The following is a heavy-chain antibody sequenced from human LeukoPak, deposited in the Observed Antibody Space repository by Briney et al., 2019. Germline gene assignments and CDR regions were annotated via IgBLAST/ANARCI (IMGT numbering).Heavy chain of an antibody. D-gene: IGHD2-2*01. V-gene: IGHV3-33*01. CDR2: IWYDGSNK. J-gene: IGHJ6*02. CDR3: AREGSTSCYYGMDV. CDR1: GFTFSSYG. Sequence: QTGGSLRLSCAASGFTFSSYGMHWVRQAPGKGLEWVAVIWYDGSNKYYADSVKGRFTISRDNSKNTLYLQMNSLRAEDTAVYYCAREGSTSCYYGMDVWGQGTTVTVSS.